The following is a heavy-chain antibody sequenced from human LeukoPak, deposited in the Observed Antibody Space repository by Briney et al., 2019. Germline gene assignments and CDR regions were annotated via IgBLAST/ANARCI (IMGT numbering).Heavy chain of an antibody. D-gene: IGHD3-22*01. CDR3: AKLVLDYYDSSGYYSQAEYFQH. V-gene: IGHV3-23*01. CDR1: GFTFSSYA. J-gene: IGHJ1*01. CDR2: ISGSGGST. Sequence: GGSLRLSRAASGFTFSSYAMRWVRPAPGKGLEWVSAISGSGGSTYYADSVKGRFTISRDNSKNTLYLQMNSLRAEDTAVYYCAKLVLDYYDSSGYYSQAEYFQHWGQGTLVAVSS.